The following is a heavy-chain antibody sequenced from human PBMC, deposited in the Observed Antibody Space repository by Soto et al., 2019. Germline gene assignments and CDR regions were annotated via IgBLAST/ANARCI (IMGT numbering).Heavy chain of an antibody. Sequence: ESGPTLVNPTHTLTLTCTFSGFSLSTSGMCVSWIRQPPGKALEWLALIDWDDDKYYSTSLKTRLTISKDTSKNQVVLTMTNMDPVGTATYYCARVFWSGYYMEFDPWGQGTLVTVSS. V-gene: IGHV2-70*01. D-gene: IGHD3-3*01. CDR2: IDWDDDK. CDR1: GFSLSTSGMC. J-gene: IGHJ5*02. CDR3: ARVFWSGYYMEFDP.